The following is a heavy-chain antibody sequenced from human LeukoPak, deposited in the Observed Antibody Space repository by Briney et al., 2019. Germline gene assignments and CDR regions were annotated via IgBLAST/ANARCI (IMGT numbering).Heavy chain of an antibody. CDR2: IIPIFGTA. D-gene: IGHD2-2*01. J-gene: IGHJ6*03. Sequence: GASVKVSCTASGGTFISCAISWVRQAPGQGLEWMGGIIPIFGTANYAQKFQGRVTITADESTSTAYMELNSLRSEDTAVYYCARGLRFVVVAGALKSGRKSHYYKMDVWGKGTTVTISS. CDR1: GGTFISCA. CDR3: ARGLRFVVVAGALKSGRKSHYYKMDV. V-gene: IGHV1-69*13.